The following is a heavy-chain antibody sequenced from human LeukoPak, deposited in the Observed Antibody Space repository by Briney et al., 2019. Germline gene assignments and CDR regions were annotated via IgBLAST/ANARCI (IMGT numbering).Heavy chain of an antibody. J-gene: IGHJ4*02. CDR1: GFTFSSYA. Sequence: GGSLRLSCAASGFTFSSYAMHWVRQAPGKGLEWVAVISYDGSNKYYADSVKGRFTISRDNSKNTLYLQMNSLRAEDTAVYYCARGGSSSWYGYNPKNFDYWGQGTLVTVSS. CDR3: ARGGSSSWYGYNPKNFDY. D-gene: IGHD6-13*01. CDR2: ISYDGSNK. V-gene: IGHV3-30*14.